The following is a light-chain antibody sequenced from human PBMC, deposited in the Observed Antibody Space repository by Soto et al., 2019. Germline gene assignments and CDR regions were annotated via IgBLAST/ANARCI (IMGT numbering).Light chain of an antibody. CDR3: SSYTSRSTFWV. Sequence: QPALTQPASVSGSPGQSITISCTGTSSDVDGYKYVSWYQQHPGKAPKLMIYAVSNRPSGVSNRFSGSKSGDTASLTISGLQAEDEADYYCSSYTSRSTFWVFGGGTQLTVL. J-gene: IGLJ3*02. V-gene: IGLV2-14*01. CDR1: SSDVDGYKY. CDR2: AVS.